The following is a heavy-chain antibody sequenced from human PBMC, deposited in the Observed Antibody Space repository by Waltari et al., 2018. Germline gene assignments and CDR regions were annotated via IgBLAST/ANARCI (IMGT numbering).Heavy chain of an antibody. J-gene: IGHJ4*02. Sequence: EVQLLESGGGLVQPGGSLRLSCAGSGFTFSRYAMSWVRQAPGKGLEWVSIISGDGRSIYYADSVKGRFTISRDNSKNTLNMQMNSLSPEDTALYYCAKGGGDSYAQADYWGQGALVTVSS. CDR3: AKGGGDSYAQADY. D-gene: IGHD2-2*01. V-gene: IGHV3-23*01. CDR2: ISGDGRSI. CDR1: GFTFSRYA.